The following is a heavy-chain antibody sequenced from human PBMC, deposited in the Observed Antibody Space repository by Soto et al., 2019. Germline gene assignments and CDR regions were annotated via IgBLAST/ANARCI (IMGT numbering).Heavy chain of an antibody. V-gene: IGHV4-31*03. CDR1: GGSISSGGYY. D-gene: IGHD1-26*01. Sequence: SETLSLTCTVSGGSISSGGYYWSWIRQHPGKGLEWIGYIYYSGSTYYNPSLKSRVTISVDTSKNQFSLKLSSVTAADTAVYYCARVKLPVRMGATLGYYFDYWGQGTLVTVSS. CDR2: IYYSGST. J-gene: IGHJ4*02. CDR3: ARVKLPVRMGATLGYYFDY.